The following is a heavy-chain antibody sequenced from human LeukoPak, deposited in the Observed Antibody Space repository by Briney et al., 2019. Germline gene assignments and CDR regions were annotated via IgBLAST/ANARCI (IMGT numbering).Heavy chain of an antibody. J-gene: IGHJ4*02. D-gene: IGHD2-8*01. CDR1: GFIFSTYS. CDR3: ARDHCTNGVCYSDY. CDR2: TSSGSSYT. V-gene: IGHV3-21*05. Sequence: GGSLRLSCAASGFIFSTYSMNWVRQAPGKGLEWVSYTSSGSSYTNYADSVKGRFTISRDNAKNSLYLQMNSLRAEDTAVYYCARDHCTNGVCYSDYWGQGTLVTVST.